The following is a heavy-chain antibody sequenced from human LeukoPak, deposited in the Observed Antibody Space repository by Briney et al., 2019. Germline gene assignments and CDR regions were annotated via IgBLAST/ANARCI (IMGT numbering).Heavy chain of an antibody. CDR1: GFTFSSYG. Sequence: GGSLRLSCAASGFTFSSYGMHWVRQAPGKGLEWVAFIRYDGSNKYYADSVKGRFTISRDNSKNTLYLQMNSLRAEDTAVYYCARASEGTYDSSPSFDYWGQGTLVTVSS. CDR2: IRYDGSNK. D-gene: IGHD3-22*01. V-gene: IGHV3-30*02. J-gene: IGHJ4*02. CDR3: ARASEGTYDSSPSFDY.